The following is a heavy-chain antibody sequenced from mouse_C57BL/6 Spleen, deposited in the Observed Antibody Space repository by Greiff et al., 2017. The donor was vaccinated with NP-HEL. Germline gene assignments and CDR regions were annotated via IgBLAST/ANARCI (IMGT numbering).Heavy chain of an antibody. Sequence: EVKLQESGEGLVKPGGSLKLSCAASGFTFSSYAMSLVRQTPEKRLEWVAYISSGGDYIYYADTVKDRFTISRDNARNTLYLQMSSLTSGGTALYYCTRDPDSNYVYWYFDVWGTGTTVTVSS. D-gene: IGHD2-5*01. CDR3: TRDPDSNYVYWYFDV. J-gene: IGHJ1*03. V-gene: IGHV5-9-1*02. CDR2: ISSGGDYI. CDR1: GFTFSSYA.